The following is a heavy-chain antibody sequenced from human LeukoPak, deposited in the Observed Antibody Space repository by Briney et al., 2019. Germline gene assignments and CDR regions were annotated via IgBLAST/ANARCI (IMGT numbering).Heavy chain of an antibody. D-gene: IGHD6-13*01. V-gene: IGHV4-34*01. J-gene: IGHJ4*02. Sequence: SETLSLTCAVYGGSFSDYYWSWIRQPPGKGLEWIGEINHSGSTNYNPSLKSRVTISVDTSKNQFFLKVSSVTAADTAVYYCARGRYTSSWSSYWGQGTLVTVSS. CDR2: INHSGST. CDR3: ARGRYTSSWSSY. CDR1: GGSFSDYY.